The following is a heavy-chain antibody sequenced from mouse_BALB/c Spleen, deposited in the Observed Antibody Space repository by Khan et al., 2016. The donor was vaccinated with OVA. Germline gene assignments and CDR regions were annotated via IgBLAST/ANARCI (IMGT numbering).Heavy chain of an antibody. V-gene: IGHV1S34*01. D-gene: IGHD1-1*01. Sequence: LVKTGASVKISCKASGYSFTGYYMHWVKQSHGKSLEWIGYISCYNGATSYNQKFKGKATFTVDTSSSTAYMQFNRLTSDDSAVYYCARGDYYGSSSFAYWGQGTLVTVSA. CDR2: ISCYNGAT. CDR3: ARGDYYGSSSFAY. J-gene: IGHJ3*01. CDR1: GYSFTGYY.